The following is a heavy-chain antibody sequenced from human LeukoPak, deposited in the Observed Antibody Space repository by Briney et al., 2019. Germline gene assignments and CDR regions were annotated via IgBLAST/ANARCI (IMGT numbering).Heavy chain of an antibody. Sequence: SETLSLTCTVSGGSISSSSYYWGWIRQPPGKGLEWIGSIYYSGSTYYNPSLKSRVTTSVDTSKNQFSLKLSSVTAADTAVYYCARAMGGYGRSYYYYYMDVWGKGTTVTVSS. CDR3: ARAMGGYGRSYYYYYMDV. CDR2: IYYSGST. J-gene: IGHJ6*03. D-gene: IGHD1-26*01. CDR1: GGSISSSSYY. V-gene: IGHV4-39*07.